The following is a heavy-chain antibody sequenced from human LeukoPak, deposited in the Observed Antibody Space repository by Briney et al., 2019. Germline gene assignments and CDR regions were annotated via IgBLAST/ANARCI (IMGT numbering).Heavy chain of an antibody. D-gene: IGHD3-9*01. CDR3: AREYILTGYYRDY. J-gene: IGHJ4*02. CDR1: GGSISSSSYY. Sequence: SETLSLTCTVSGGSISSSSYYWGWIRQPPGKGLEWIGSIYYSGSTYYNPSLKSRVTISVDTSKNQFSLKLSSVTAADTAVYYCAREYILTGYYRDYWGQGTLVTVSS. CDR2: IYYSGST. V-gene: IGHV4-39*07.